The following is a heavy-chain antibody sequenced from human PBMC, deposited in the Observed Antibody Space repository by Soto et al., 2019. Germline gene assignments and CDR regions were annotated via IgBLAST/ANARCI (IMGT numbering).Heavy chain of an antibody. CDR3: ARESGGATATLDYYYFDMDV. CDR1: GDTFTGYD. V-gene: IGHV1-2*04. D-gene: IGHD5-12*01. Sequence: QVPLVQSGAEVNKPGASVTVSCRASGDTFTGYDMHWVPQAPGQGLEWMGWINPNSGVTKYAQKFQGWVTMTRDTSIRTVYMQLSRLRSDDTAVYYCARESGGATATLDYYYFDMDVWGTGTAVTVPS. CDR2: INPNSGVT. J-gene: IGHJ6*03.